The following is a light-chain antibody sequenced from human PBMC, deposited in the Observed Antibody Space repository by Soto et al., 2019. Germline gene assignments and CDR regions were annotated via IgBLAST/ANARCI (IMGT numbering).Light chain of an antibody. CDR2: LNSDGSH. J-gene: IGLJ2*01. Sequence: QLVLTQSPSASASLGASAKLTCTLSSGHSNYVIAWHQQQPEKGPRYLMKLNSDGSHSKGDGIPDRFSGSSSGAERYLTISSLQSEDEADYYCQTWDTGIRVFGGGTKLTVL. V-gene: IGLV4-69*01. CDR3: QTWDTGIRV. CDR1: SGHSNYV.